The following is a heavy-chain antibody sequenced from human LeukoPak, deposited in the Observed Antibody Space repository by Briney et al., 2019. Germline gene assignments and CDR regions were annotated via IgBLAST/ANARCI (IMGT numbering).Heavy chain of an antibody. J-gene: IGHJ4*02. Sequence: GGSLRLSCAASGFTFSSYSMNWVRQAPGKGLEWVSSISSSSSYIYYADSVKGRFTISRDNAKNSLYLQMNSLRAEDTAVYYCARDEYDFWSGYYSDYWGQGTLVTVSS. CDR3: ARDEYDFWSGYYSDY. CDR2: ISSSSSYI. CDR1: GFTFSSYS. V-gene: IGHV3-21*01. D-gene: IGHD3-3*01.